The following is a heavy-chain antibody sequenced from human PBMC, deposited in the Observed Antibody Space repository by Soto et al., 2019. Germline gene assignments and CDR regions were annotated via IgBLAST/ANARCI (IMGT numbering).Heavy chain of an antibody. J-gene: IGHJ4*02. CDR3: AADPRRDGYTYGEYYFDY. D-gene: IGHD5-12*01. V-gene: IGHV4-39*01. Sequence: QLQLQESGPGLVKPSETLSLTCTVSGGSISSSSYYWGWIRQPPGKGLEWIGSIYYSGSTYYNPSLKSRVTISVDTSKNQFSLKLSSVTAADTAVYYCAADPRRDGYTYGEYYFDYWGQGTLVTVSS. CDR2: IYYSGST. CDR1: GGSISSSSYY.